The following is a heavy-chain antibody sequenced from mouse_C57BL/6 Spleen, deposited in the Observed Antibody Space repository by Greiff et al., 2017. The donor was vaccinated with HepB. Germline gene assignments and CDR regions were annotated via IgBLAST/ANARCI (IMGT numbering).Heavy chain of an antibody. J-gene: IGHJ4*01. Sequence: VQLVESGAELMKPGASVKLSCKATGYTFTGYWIEWVKQRPGHGLEWIGEIFPGSGSTNYNEKCKGKATFTADTSSNTAYMQLSRLTTEDSAIYYWARYPDYDAMDYWGQGTSVTGSS. CDR2: IFPGSGST. CDR1: GYTFTGYW. CDR3: ARYPDYDAMDY. V-gene: IGHV1-9*01.